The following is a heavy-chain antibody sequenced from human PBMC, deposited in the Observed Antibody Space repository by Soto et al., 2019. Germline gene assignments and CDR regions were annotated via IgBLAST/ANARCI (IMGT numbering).Heavy chain of an antibody. CDR1: GGSISGNY. CDR2: IYYRGTT. J-gene: IGHJ4*02. CDR3: ARLGMQVVSRVVVVGAIPSLVFDH. Sequence: SETLSLTCSVSGGSISGNYWSWVRQSPGKGLEWIGYIYYRGTTHYSPSLKSRVTISLDTSKSQFSLRLNSVTAADTAVYYCARLGMQVVSRVVVVGAIPSLVFDHWGLGTLVTVSS. V-gene: IGHV4-59*01. D-gene: IGHD2-15*01.